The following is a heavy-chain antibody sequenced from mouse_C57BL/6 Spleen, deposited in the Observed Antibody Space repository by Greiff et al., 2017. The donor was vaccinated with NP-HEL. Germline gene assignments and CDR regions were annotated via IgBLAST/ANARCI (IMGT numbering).Heavy chain of an antibody. CDR1: GYTFTSYW. D-gene: IGHD2-1*01. V-gene: IGHV1-69*01. CDR3: ARSYGNRFDC. J-gene: IGHJ2*01. CDR2: IDPSDSYT. Sequence: QVQLQQPGAELVMPGASVKLSCKASGYTFTSYWMHWVKQRPGQGLEWIGEIDPSDSYTNYNQKFKGKSTLTVDKSSSTAYMQLSSLTSEDSAVYYCARSYGNRFDCWGQGTTLTVSS.